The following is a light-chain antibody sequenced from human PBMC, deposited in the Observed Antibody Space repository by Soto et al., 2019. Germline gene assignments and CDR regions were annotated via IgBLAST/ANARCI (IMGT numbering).Light chain of an antibody. J-gene: IGKJ4*01. CDR2: AAS. V-gene: IGKV1-27*01. CDR3: QKYNTAPLT. Sequence: DIQMTQSPSSLSTSVGDRVTITCRASQGIGNYLAWYQQKPGKVPKLLIYAASTLQSGVPSRFSGSGSGTDFTLTISVLQPEDVATYYWQKYNTAPLTFGGGTKGEIK. CDR1: QGIGNY.